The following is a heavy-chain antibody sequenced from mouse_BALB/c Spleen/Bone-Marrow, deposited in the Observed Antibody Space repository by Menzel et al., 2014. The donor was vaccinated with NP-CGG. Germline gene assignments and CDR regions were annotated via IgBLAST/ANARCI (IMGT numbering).Heavy chain of an antibody. CDR2: INPSTGYT. J-gene: IGHJ4*01. D-gene: IGHD1-1*01. Sequence: VMLVESGAELAKPGASVKMSCKASGYTFTSYWMHWVKQRPGQGLEWIGYINPSTGYTEYNQKFKDKATLTADKSSSTAYMQLSGLTSEDSAVYYCARQITTVDYAMDYWGQGTSVTVSS. V-gene: IGHV1-7*01. CDR1: GYTFTSYW. CDR3: ARQITTVDYAMDY.